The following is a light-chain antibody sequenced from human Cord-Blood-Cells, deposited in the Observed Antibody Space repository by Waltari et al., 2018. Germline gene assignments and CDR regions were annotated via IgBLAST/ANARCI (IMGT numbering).Light chain of an antibody. CDR2: YVS. CDR1: SSDVGGYNY. CDR3: SSYTSSSTLWV. V-gene: IGLV2-14*01. J-gene: IGLJ3*02. Sequence: QSALTQPASVSGSPGQSITIPCTGTSSDVGGYNYVSWYQQHPGKAPKLMLYYVSNRPSGVSNRFSGSKSGNTASLTISGLQAEDEADYYCSSYTSSSTLWVFGGGTKLTVL.